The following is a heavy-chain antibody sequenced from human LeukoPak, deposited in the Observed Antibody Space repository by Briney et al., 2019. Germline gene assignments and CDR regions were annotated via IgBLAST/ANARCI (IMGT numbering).Heavy chain of an antibody. V-gene: IGHV4-34*01. CDR3: ARLRTEIVVVLPVFDY. Sequence: SETLSLTCAVYGGSFSGYYWSWIRQPPGKGLEWIGEINHSGSTNYNPSLKSRVTISVDTSKNQFSLKLSSVTAADTAVYYCARLRTEIVVVLPVFDYWDQGTLVTVSS. CDR2: INHSGST. J-gene: IGHJ4*02. D-gene: IGHD3-22*01. CDR1: GGSFSGYY.